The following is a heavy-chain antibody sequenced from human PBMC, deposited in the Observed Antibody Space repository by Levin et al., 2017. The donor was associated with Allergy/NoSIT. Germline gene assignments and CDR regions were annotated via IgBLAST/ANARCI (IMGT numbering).Heavy chain of an antibody. Sequence: KPSETLSLTCTVSGGSVSSGSYYWSWIRQPPGKGLEWIGYIYSSGSTNYNPSLKSRVTILVDTSKNQLSLKLSSVTAADTAVYYCARGPYIHCSGSSCYDYWGQGTLVTVSS. CDR1: GGSVSSGSYY. J-gene: IGHJ4*02. D-gene: IGHD2-15*01. CDR2: IYSSGST. CDR3: ARGPYIHCSGSSCYDY. V-gene: IGHV4-61*01.